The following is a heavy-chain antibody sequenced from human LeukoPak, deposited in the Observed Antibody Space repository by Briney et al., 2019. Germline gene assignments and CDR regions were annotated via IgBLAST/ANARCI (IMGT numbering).Heavy chain of an antibody. D-gene: IGHD6-19*01. J-gene: IGHJ4*02. V-gene: IGHV3-48*03. Sequence: QPGGSLRLSCAASGFTFSSYEMNWVRQAPGKGLEWVSYTSSSGSTIYYADSVKGRFTISRDNAKNSLYLQMNSLRAEDTAVYYCVRAAVAGTRTYFDYWGQGTLVTVSS. CDR2: TSSSGSTI. CDR3: VRAAVAGTRTYFDY. CDR1: GFTFSSYE.